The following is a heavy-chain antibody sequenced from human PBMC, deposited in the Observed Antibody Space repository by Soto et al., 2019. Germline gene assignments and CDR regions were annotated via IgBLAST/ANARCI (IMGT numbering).Heavy chain of an antibody. V-gene: IGHV3-23*01. CDR1: GFTFSSYA. CDR2: ITTSGDRS. Sequence: EVQLLESGGRLIQPGGSLSLSGAASGFTFSSYAMSWIRQAPGKGPEWVAGITTSGDRSGYADSVKGRFTVSRDNSQNTMYLQLNSLRGDDTAIYYCARGLEAGYYFAYWGQGTLVTVSS. CDR3: ARGLEAGYYFAY. J-gene: IGHJ4*02. D-gene: IGHD3-22*01.